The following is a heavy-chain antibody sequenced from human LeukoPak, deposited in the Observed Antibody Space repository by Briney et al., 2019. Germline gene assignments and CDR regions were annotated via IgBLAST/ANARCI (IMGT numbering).Heavy chain of an antibody. D-gene: IGHD3-22*01. CDR1: GYTFTSYY. Sequence: GASVKVSCTASGYTFTSYYMHWVRQAPGQGLEWMGWINPNSGGTKSAQKFQGRVTMTRDTSISTAYMELSRLISDDTAVYYCARAGYYATSGPDYWGQGTLVTVSS. J-gene: IGHJ4*02. V-gene: IGHV1-2*02. CDR2: INPNSGGT. CDR3: ARAGYYATSGPDY.